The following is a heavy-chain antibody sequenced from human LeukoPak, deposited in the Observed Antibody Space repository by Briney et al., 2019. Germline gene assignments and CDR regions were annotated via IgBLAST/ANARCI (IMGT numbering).Heavy chain of an antibody. Sequence: GGSLRLSCAASGFTFSSYAMSWVRQAPGKGLEWVSAISGSGGSTYYADSVKGRFTISRDNSKNTLYLQMNSLRAEDTAVYYCAKTPSFRSGIAVAGAHFDYWGQGTLVTVSS. D-gene: IGHD6-19*01. CDR1: GFTFSSYA. V-gene: IGHV3-23*01. CDR2: ISGSGGST. CDR3: AKTPSFRSGIAVAGAHFDY. J-gene: IGHJ4*02.